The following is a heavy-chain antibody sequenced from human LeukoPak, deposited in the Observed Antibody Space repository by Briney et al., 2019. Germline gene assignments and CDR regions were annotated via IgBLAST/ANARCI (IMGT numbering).Heavy chain of an antibody. CDR3: SRDRYCSSSSCYEEFGY. Sequence: GGSLRLSCAASGFTFSSYSMTWVRQAPGKGLEWVSSISSSSSYIYYADSVKGRFTISRDNAKNSVYLQMNSLRAEDTAVYYCSRDRYCSSSSCYEEFGYWGQGTLVTVSS. CDR2: ISSSSSYI. CDR1: GFTFSSYS. D-gene: IGHD2-2*01. V-gene: IGHV3-21*01. J-gene: IGHJ4*02.